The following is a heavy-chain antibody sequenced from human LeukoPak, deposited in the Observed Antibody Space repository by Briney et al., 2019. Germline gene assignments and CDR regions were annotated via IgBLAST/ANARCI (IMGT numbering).Heavy chain of an antibody. CDR2: ISAYNGDT. CDR1: GYTFTKYG. CDR3: ARVPPFFGVWVDY. D-gene: IGHD3-3*01. Sequence: ASVKVSCKASGYTFTKYGISWVRQAPGQGLEWMGWISAYNGDTNYAQKLQGRVTMSTDTSTSTAYMDLRSLRSDDTAVYYCARVPPFFGVWVDYWGQGTLVTVSS. J-gene: IGHJ4*02. V-gene: IGHV1-18*01.